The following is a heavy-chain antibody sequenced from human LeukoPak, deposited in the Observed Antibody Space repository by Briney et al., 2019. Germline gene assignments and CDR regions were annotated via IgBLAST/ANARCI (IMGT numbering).Heavy chain of an antibody. D-gene: IGHD1-26*01. J-gene: IGHJ3*02. CDR1: GFTSSSYW. V-gene: IGHV3-74*01. CDR2: INRDGSST. Sequence: GGSLRLSCAASGFTSSSYWMHWVRQAPGKGLVWVSRINRDGSSTSYADSVKGRFTISRDNAKNTLYLQMNSLRVEDTAVYYCARGGSYSSNAFDIWGQGTMVTVSA. CDR3: ARGGSYSSNAFDI.